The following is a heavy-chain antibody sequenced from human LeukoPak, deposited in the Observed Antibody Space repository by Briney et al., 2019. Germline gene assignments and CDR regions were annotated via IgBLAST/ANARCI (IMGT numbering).Heavy chain of an antibody. CDR1: GFTFRTSG. V-gene: IGHV3-48*01. J-gene: IGHJ4*02. CDR2: ISSSGTTI. D-gene: IGHD1-26*01. Sequence: GGSLRLSCAASGFTFRTSGMNWVRQAPGKGLEWVSYISSSGTTISYAQSVEGRFTITRDNAQNSLTLHINTLRADDTDVYYCAKDGGTHFDHWGQGTLVTVSS. CDR3: AKDGGTHFDH.